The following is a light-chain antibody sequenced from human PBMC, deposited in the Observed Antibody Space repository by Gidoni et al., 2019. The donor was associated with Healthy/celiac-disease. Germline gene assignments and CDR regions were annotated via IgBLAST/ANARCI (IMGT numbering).Light chain of an antibody. CDR1: QSISSY. J-gene: IGKJ2*01. Sequence: DRVTITCRASQSISSYLNWYQQKPGKAPKLLIYAASSLQSGVPSRFSGSGSGTDFTLTISSLQPEDFATYYCQQSYSTPRTFGQGTKLKIK. CDR3: QQSYSTPRT. CDR2: AAS. V-gene: IGKV1-39*01.